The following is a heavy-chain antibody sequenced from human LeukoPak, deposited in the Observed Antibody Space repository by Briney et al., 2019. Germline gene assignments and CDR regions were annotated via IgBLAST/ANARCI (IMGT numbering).Heavy chain of an antibody. Sequence: GESLKISCKGSGYSFTTYWIGWVRQMPGKGLEWMGIIYPGDSDTRYSPSFQGQVTISADKSISTAYLQWSSLKASDTAMYYCARRASYYYDSSGYSRYYYYYYMDVWGKGTTVTVSS. V-gene: IGHV5-51*01. J-gene: IGHJ6*03. CDR2: IYPGDSDT. CDR1: GYSFTTYW. D-gene: IGHD3-22*01. CDR3: ARRASYYYDSSGYSRYYYYYYMDV.